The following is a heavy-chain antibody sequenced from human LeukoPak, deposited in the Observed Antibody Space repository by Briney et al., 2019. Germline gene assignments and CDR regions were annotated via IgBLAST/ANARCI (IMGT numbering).Heavy chain of an antibody. J-gene: IGHJ6*03. CDR1: GFTFSDYY. V-gene: IGHV3-11*04. CDR2: ISSSGSML. CDR3: AREILGQDYYMDV. Sequence: PGGSLRLSCAVSGFTFSDYYMSWVRQAPGKGLEWASYISSSGSMLHYADSVEGRFTIFRDDAKNSLHLQMNSLRAEDTAVYYCAREILGQDYYMDVWGKGTTVTVSS.